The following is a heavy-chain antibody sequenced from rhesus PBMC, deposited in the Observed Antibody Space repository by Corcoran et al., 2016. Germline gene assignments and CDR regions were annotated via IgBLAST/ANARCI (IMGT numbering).Heavy chain of an antibody. J-gene: IGHJ4*01. Sequence: QVQLQESGPGLVKPSETLSLTCAVSGGPFSSYGWSWIRQPPGKGLEWIGEINGNSGSTNYNPSLKSRVTISKDASKNQFSLKLSSVTAADTAVYYCARYGGSGWSNWGQGVLVTVSS. CDR1: GGPFSSYG. D-gene: IGHD6S26*01. V-gene: IGHV4-80*01. CDR2: INGNSGST. CDR3: ARYGGSGWSN.